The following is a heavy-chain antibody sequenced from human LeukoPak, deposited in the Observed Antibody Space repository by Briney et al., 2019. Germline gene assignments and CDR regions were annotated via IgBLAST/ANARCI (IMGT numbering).Heavy chain of an antibody. CDR2: IYYSGST. CDR1: GGSISSSSYY. D-gene: IGHD1-7*01. Sequence: SETLSLTCTVSGGSISSSSYYWGWIRQPPGKGLEWIGSIYYSGSTYYNPSLKSRVTISVDTSKNQFSLKLSSVTAADTAVYYCARGGITGTIIRFDPWGQGTLVTVSS. J-gene: IGHJ5*02. CDR3: ARGGITGTIIRFDP. V-gene: IGHV4-39*07.